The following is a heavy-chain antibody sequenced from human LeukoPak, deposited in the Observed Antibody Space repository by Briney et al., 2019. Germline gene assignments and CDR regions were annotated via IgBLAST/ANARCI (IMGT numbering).Heavy chain of an antibody. J-gene: IGHJ4*02. CDR3: AGLVGRYSSGLYYYYFDY. Sequence: PSETLSLTCTVSGDSINSLDLWSWVRQPPGKGLEWIGEMYLSGTAHSNPSVKSRVTISIDKSKNQFFLNLSSVTAADTAVYYCAGLVGRYSSGLYYYYFDYWGQGTLVTVSS. CDR2: MYLSGTA. D-gene: IGHD3-22*01. CDR1: GDSINSLDL. V-gene: IGHV4-4*02.